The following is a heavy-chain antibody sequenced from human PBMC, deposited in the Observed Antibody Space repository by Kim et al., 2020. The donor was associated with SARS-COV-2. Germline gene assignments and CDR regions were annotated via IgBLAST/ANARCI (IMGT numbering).Heavy chain of an antibody. V-gene: IGHV4-59*01. CDR3: ARVTREQLIYYYYMDV. D-gene: IGHD6-13*01. J-gene: IGHJ6*03. Sequence: SLKSRVTISVDTSKNQFSLKLSSVTAADTAVYYCARVTREQLIYYYYMDVWGKGTTVTVSS.